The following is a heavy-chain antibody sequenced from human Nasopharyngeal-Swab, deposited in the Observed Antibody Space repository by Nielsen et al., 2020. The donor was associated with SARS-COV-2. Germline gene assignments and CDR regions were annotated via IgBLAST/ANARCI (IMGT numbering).Heavy chain of an antibody. Sequence: VRQVPGKGLAWVAVIWYDGSNKYYADSVKGRFTISRDNSKNTLYLQMNSLRAEDTAVYYCASLGYCSSTSCQAFDIWGQGTMVTVSS. CDR2: IWYDGSNK. V-gene: IGHV3-33*01. D-gene: IGHD2-2*01. J-gene: IGHJ3*02. CDR3: ASLGYCSSTSCQAFDI.